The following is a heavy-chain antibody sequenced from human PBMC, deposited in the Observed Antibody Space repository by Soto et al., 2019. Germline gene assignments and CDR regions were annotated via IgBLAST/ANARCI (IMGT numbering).Heavy chain of an antibody. D-gene: IGHD1-7*01. CDR3: TTDEWWNYGRCAFDI. CDR2: IKSKTDGGTT. V-gene: IGHV3-15*01. CDR1: GFTFSNAW. Sequence: GGSLRLSCAASGFTFSNAWMSWVRQAPGKGLEWVGRIKSKTDGGTTDYAAPVKGRFTISRDDSKNTLYLQMNSLKTEDTAVYYCTTDEWWNYGRCAFDIWGQGTIVTVSS. J-gene: IGHJ3*02.